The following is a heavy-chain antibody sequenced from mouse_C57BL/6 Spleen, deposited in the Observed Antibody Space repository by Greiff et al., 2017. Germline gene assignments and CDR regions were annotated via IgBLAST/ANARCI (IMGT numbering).Heavy chain of an antibody. D-gene: IGHD2-5*01. Sequence: VQLQQPGAELVKPGASVKLSCKASGYTFTSYWMHWVKQRPGQGLEWIGMIHPNSGSTNYNEKFKSKATLTVDKSSSTAYMQLSSLTSEDSAVYYCARSLYSNYEDAMDYWGQGTSVTVSS. CDR2: IHPNSGST. J-gene: IGHJ4*01. CDR1: GYTFTSYW. CDR3: ARSLYSNYEDAMDY. V-gene: IGHV1-64*01.